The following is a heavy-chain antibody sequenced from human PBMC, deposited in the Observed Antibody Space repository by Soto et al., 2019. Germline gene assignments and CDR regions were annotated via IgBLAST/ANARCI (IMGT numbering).Heavy chain of an antibody. D-gene: IGHD3-16*02. CDR1: GGTFSSYT. CDR3: ARDRLSITFGGVITNSHFDY. J-gene: IGHJ4*02. CDR2: IIPILGIA. V-gene: IGHV1-69*08. Sequence: QVQLVQSGAEVKKPGSSVKVSCKASGGTFSSYTISWVRQAPGQGLEWMGRIIPILGIANYAQKFQGRVTITADKSTSTAYMELSCLRSEDTAVYYCARDRLSITFGGVITNSHFDYWGQGTLVTVSS.